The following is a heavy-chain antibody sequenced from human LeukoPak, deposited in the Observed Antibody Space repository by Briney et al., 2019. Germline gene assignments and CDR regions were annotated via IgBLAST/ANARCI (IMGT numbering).Heavy chain of an antibody. CDR3: VKDHPHSHY. V-gene: IGHV3-30*02. J-gene: IGHJ4*02. CDR1: GFTFSSYG. CDR2: IRSDGHNK. Sequence: QPGGSLRLSCAASGFTFSSYGMHWVRQAPGKGLEWLTFIRSDGHNKDYADSVKGRFTVSRDDSKSTLYLQMNSLRPEDTALYYCVKDHPHSHYWGQGTLVTVSS.